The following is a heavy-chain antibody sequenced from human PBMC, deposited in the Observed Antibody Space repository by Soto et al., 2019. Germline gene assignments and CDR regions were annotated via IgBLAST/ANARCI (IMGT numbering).Heavy chain of an antibody. Sequence: QVQLQESGSRLVRPSQTVSLTCSVSGGSVNSGGYSWSWIRQPPGKGLAWIAFISPSGSPAYNPSLKSRVTISVDRSKNQISLELSSVTAADTAVYYCTRGVLAWGPGTRVTVSS. J-gene: IGHJ5*02. CDR2: ISPSGSP. V-gene: IGHV4-30-2*01. CDR1: GGSVNSGGYS. D-gene: IGHD2-8*01. CDR3: TRGVLA.